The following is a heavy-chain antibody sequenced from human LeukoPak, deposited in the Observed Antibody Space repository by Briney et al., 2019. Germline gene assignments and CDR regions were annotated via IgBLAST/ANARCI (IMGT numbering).Heavy chain of an antibody. J-gene: IGHJ4*02. Sequence: GASVKVSCKASGGTFSSYAISWVRQAPGQGLEWMGRIIPMLGIANYAQKFQGRVTITADKSTSTAHMELSSLRSEDTAVYYCARDEYSSSSAPYYWGQGTLVTVSS. V-gene: IGHV1-69*04. D-gene: IGHD6-6*01. CDR1: GGTFSSYA. CDR2: IIPMLGIA. CDR3: ARDEYSSSSAPYY.